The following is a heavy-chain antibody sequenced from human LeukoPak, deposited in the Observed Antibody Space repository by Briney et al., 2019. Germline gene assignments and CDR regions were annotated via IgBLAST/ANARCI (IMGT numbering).Heavy chain of an antibody. CDR2: IYYSGST. Sequence: SETLSLTCSVSGGSISSSSHYWDWIRQPPGEGLEWIGSIYYSGSTYYNPSLKSRVTISVDTSKNQFSLKLISMTAADTAVYYCAKEGQWLVAFDIWGQGTMVTVSS. V-gene: IGHV4-39*07. J-gene: IGHJ3*02. CDR3: AKEGQWLVAFDI. CDR1: GGSISSSSHY. D-gene: IGHD6-19*01.